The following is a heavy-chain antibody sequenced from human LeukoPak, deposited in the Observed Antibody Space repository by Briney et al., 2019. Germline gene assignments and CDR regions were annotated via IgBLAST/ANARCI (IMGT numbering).Heavy chain of an antibody. CDR1: GFTFSSYE. V-gene: IGHV3-48*03. CDR2: IGGSGSTI. Sequence: GGSLRLSCAASGFTFSSYEMNWVRQAPGKGLEWVSYIGGSGSTIYYADSVKGRFTISRDNAKNSLYLQMNRLRGEDTAAYCCARDYLVGGTDAFDIWGQGTMVTVSS. D-gene: IGHD1-1*01. CDR3: ARDYLVGGTDAFDI. J-gene: IGHJ3*02.